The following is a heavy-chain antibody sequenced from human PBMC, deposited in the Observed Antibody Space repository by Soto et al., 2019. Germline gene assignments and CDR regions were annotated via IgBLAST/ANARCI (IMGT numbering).Heavy chain of an antibody. V-gene: IGHV3-9*01. D-gene: IGHD3-16*01. J-gene: IGHJ4*02. CDR2: ISWNSGSI. CDR3: AKDVLHLGELYYFDY. Sequence: DVQLVESGGGLVQPGRSLRLSCAASGFTFDDYAMHWVRQAPGKGLEWVSGISWNSGSIGYADSVKGRFTISRDNAKNSLYLQMNSLRAEDTALYYCAKDVLHLGELYYFDYWGQGTLVTVSS. CDR1: GFTFDDYA.